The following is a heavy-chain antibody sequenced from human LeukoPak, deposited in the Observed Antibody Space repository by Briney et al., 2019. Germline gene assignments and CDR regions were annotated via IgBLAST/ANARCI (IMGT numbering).Heavy chain of an antibody. D-gene: IGHD5-18*01. Sequence: GGSLRISCAASGFTFSSYEMNWVRQAPGKGLEWVSYISSSGSTIYYADSVKGRFTISRDNAKNSLYLQMNSLRAEDTAVYYCARVYSYGYYFDYWGQGTLVTVSS. V-gene: IGHV3-48*03. CDR3: ARVYSYGYYFDY. CDR2: ISSSGSTI. J-gene: IGHJ4*02. CDR1: GFTFSSYE.